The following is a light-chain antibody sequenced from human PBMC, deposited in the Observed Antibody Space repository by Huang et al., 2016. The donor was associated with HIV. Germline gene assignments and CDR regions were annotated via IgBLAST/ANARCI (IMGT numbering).Light chain of an antibody. V-gene: IGKV1-13*02. CDR3: QQFSV. J-gene: IGKJ4*01. CDR2: DAS. Sequence: AIQLTQSPSSLSASAGDSVTITCRASQGISSALAWYQQKPGKAPKLLIYDASSLESGVPASFSGSASGTDFTLAISSLQPEDFATYYCQQFSVFGGGTKVEIK. CDR1: QGISSA.